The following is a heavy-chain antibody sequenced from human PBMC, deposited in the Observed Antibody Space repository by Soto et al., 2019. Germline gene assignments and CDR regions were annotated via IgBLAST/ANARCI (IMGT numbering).Heavy chain of an antibody. D-gene: IGHD2-2*01. V-gene: IGHV3-30*18. J-gene: IGHJ6*02. CDR1: GFTFSSYG. Sequence: QVQLVESGGGVVQPGRSLRLSCAASGFTFSSYGMHWVRQAPGKGLEWVAVISYDGSNKYYADSVKGRFTISRDNSKNTLYLQMNSLRAEDTAVHYCAKRRALVSAAMPAVPSRFYGMDVWGQGTTVTVSS. CDR2: ISYDGSNK. CDR3: AKRRALVSAAMPAVPSRFYGMDV.